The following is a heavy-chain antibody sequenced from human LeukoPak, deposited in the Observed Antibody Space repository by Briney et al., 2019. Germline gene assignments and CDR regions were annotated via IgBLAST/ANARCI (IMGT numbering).Heavy chain of an antibody. J-gene: IGHJ2*01. CDR3: AKDRTVGASYWYFDL. V-gene: IGHV3-23*01. CDR1: GVTLSNYA. CDR2: ISSGSGGNT. Sequence: PGGSLRLSCVASGVTLSNYAMSWARQAPGKGLEWVSGISSGSGGNTYYADSVKGRFTISRDSSRNTLFLHMNTLGAEDTAIYYCAKDRTVGASYWYFDLWGRGTLVTVSS. D-gene: IGHD1-26*01.